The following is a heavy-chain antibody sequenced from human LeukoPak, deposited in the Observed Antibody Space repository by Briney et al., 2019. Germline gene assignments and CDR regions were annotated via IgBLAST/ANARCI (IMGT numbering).Heavy chain of an antibody. D-gene: IGHD3-22*01. Sequence: SETLSLTCAVYGGSFSGYYWSWIRQPPGKGLEWIGEIYHSGSTNYNPSLKSRVTISVDKSKNQFSLKLSSVTAADTAVYYCARVAPLDYYDSSGYYSVRNDAFDIWGQGTMVTVSS. CDR3: ARVAPLDYYDSSGYYSVRNDAFDI. J-gene: IGHJ3*02. CDR1: GGSFSGYY. CDR2: IYHSGST. V-gene: IGHV4-34*01.